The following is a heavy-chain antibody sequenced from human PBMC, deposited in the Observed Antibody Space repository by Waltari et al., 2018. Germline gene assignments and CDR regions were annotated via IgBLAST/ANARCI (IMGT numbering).Heavy chain of an antibody. D-gene: IGHD3-10*01. CDR3: ARDVPYYYGSGSYYDYYYMDV. CDR1: GFTFSSYS. CDR2: ISSRRSTI. V-gene: IGHV3-48*04. J-gene: IGHJ6*03. Sequence: EVQLVESGGGLVQPGGSLRLSCAASGFTFSSYSMNWVRLAPGKGLVWVSYISSRRSTIYGADSANGRISISRDNAKNALYLQMNSLRAEDTAVYYCARDVPYYYGSGSYYDYYYMDVWGKGTTVTVSS.